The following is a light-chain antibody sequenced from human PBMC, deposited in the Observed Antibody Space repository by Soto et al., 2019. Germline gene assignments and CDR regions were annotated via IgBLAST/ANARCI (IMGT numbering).Light chain of an antibody. CDR3: QQYNNWPRT. V-gene: IGKV3-15*01. J-gene: IGKJ5*01. CDR1: QSVSSN. Sequence: EIVMTQSPATLSVSPGERATICCRVSQSVSSNLAWYQHKPGQAPRLLSYGASTRATGIPARFSGSGSGTGVTLTISSLQSEDFAVYYCQQYNNWPRTFGQRKRLEI. CDR2: GAS.